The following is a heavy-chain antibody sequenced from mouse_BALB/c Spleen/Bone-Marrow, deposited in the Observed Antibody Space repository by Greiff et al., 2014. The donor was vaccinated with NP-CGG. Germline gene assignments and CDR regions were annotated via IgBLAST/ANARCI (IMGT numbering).Heavy chain of an antibody. CDR3: TRRTGTDYYAMDY. D-gene: IGHD4-1*01. Sequence: EVQLQESGGDLVKPGGSLKLSCAASGFTFSSYGMSWVRQTPDKTLKWVATISSGGIYTYYPDSVKGRFTISRDNAKNTLYLQMSSPKSEDTAMYYCTRRTGTDYYAMDYWGQGTSVSVSS. CDR2: ISSGGIYT. V-gene: IGHV5-6*01. J-gene: IGHJ4*01. CDR1: GFTFSSYG.